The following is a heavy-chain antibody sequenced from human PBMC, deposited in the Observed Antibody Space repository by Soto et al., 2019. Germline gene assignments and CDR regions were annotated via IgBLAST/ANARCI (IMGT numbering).Heavy chain of an antibody. CDR3: ARDAYGVEGLGGAFDF. J-gene: IGHJ3*01. D-gene: IGHD3-16*01. V-gene: IGHV3-33*01. CDR1: GFTYSRYA. CDR2: IWYDGTKK. Sequence: QVQLVESGGGVVQPGRSLRLSCAASGFTYSRYAMQWARQAPGKGLEWVAMIWYDGTKKYYADSVKGRFTISRDNSKNTLDLQMNSLRAEDTAVYYCARDAYGVEGLGGAFDFWGQGTMVTVSS.